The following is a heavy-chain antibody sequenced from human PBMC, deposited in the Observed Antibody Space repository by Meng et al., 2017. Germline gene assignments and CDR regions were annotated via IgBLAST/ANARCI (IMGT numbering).Heavy chain of an antibody. V-gene: IGHV3-15*01. D-gene: IGHD6-13*01. CDR2: INSNSDGGTT. CDR3: ATGAAAADH. Sequence: EVQLVEAGAGLVKPGGSLRLSCAASKFTFKDVWMSWVRQAPGKGLEWLGRINSNSDGGTTDYAAPVKGRFTISRDDSKNTLYLQMNSLITEDTAVYFCATGAAAADHWGQGTLVTVSS. J-gene: IGHJ4*02. CDR1: KFTFKDVW.